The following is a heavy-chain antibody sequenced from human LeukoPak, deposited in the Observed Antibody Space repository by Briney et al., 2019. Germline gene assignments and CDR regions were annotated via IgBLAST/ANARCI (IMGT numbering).Heavy chain of an antibody. J-gene: IGHJ4*02. CDR3: ARAGGKQYFDY. CDR2: IYYSGST. Sequence: SETLSLTCTVSGGSISSYYWSWMRQPPGKGLEWIGYIYYSGSTNYNPSLKSRVTISVDTSKNQFSLKLSSVTAADTAVYYCARAGGKQYFDYWGQGTLVTVSP. V-gene: IGHV4-59*01. CDR1: GGSISSYY. D-gene: IGHD1-26*01.